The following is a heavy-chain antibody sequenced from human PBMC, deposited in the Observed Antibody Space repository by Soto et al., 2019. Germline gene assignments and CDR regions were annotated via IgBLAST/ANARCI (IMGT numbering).Heavy chain of an antibody. CDR1: GYTFTGYY. CDR3: ARAFGDPGY. V-gene: IGHV1-2*04. CDR2: INPNSGGT. Sequence: ASVKVSCKASGYTFTGYYMHWVRRAPGQGLEWMGWINPNSGGTNYAQKFQGWVTMTRDTSISTAYMELSSLRSEDTAVYYCARAFGDPGYWGQGTLVTVSS. J-gene: IGHJ4*02. D-gene: IGHD3-16*01.